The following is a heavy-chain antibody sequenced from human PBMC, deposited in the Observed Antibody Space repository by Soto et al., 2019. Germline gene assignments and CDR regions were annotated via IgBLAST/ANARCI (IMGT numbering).Heavy chain of an antibody. Sequence: GASVKVSCKASGYTFTAYYIHWVRQAPGQGLEWMGWINPNSGGTNYAQKFQGWITMTRDTSTSTVYMELSSLRSDDTAVYYCARDQRHYDILTGYYFYGMDVWGQGTTVTVSS. CDR2: INPNSGGT. CDR3: ARDQRHYDILTGYYFYGMDV. V-gene: IGHV1-2*04. J-gene: IGHJ6*02. CDR1: GYTFTAYY. D-gene: IGHD3-9*01.